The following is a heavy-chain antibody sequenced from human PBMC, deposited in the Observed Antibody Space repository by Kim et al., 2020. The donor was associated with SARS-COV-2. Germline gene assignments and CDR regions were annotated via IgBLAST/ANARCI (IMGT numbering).Heavy chain of an antibody. J-gene: IGHJ5*02. D-gene: IGHD2-15*01. CDR3: ARESIVVVVAAHIPWFDP. CDR2: IIPIFGTA. V-gene: IGHV1-69*13. Sequence: SVKVSCKASGGTFSSYAISWVRQAPGQGLEWMGGIIPIFGTANYAQKFQGRVTITADESTSTAYMELSSLRSEDTAVYYCARESIVVVVAAHIPWFDPWGQGTLVTVSS. CDR1: GGTFSSYA.